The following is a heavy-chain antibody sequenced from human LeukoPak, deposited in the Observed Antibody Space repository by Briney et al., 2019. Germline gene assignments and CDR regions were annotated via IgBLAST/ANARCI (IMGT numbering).Heavy chain of an antibody. CDR3: AHRDTTMVRVDY. J-gene: IGHJ4*02. D-gene: IGHD5-18*01. V-gene: IGHV3-15*01. CDR2: IKSKNDGGAT. CDR1: GFTFSNAW. Sequence: GGSLRLSCAASGFTFSNAWMSWVRQAPGKGLEWVGRIKSKNDGGATDYAAPVKGRFTISRDDSKNTLFLQINSLTAEDTAVYFCAHRDTTMVRVDYWGQGTLVTVSS.